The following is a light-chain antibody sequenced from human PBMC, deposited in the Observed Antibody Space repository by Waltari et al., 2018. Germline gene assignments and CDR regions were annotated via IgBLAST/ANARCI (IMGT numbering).Light chain of an antibody. J-gene: IGKJ1*01. Sequence: DIQMTQSPPSLSASVGHRGTLTCRASQTISDYFNWYQKKPGGAARLRIYVSSRLHSGVPARFSGRGSGTDFTLTISSLQTEDIATYYWQKSYSNWTFGQGNKVESK. CDR3: QKSYSNWT. V-gene: IGKV1-39*01. CDR2: VSS. CDR1: QTISDY.